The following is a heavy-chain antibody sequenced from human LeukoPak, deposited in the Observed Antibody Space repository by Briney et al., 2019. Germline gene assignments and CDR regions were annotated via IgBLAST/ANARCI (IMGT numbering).Heavy chain of an antibody. CDR2: VSDSGST. V-gene: IGHV4-4*09. CDR3: ASAPVLYYFDY. J-gene: IGHJ4*02. Sequence: SSETLSLTCTVSGGSFSGYYWSWIRQPPGKGLEWIGYVSDSGSTSSNPSLKSRVTISSDTSRNQFSLRLNSVTAADTAVYYCASAPVLYYFDYWGRGTLVTVSS. CDR1: GGSFSGYY.